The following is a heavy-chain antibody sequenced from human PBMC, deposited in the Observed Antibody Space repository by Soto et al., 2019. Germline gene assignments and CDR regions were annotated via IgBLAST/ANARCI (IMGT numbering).Heavy chain of an antibody. V-gene: IGHV1-46*01. D-gene: IGHD2-21*01. CDR2: INTSGGNS. Sequence: HLAQSGPEVKRPGASVKISCKASGFIFTDWFMHWVRQAPGQGPEWMGIINTSGGNSIYSQKFPDRATMTRKTSTSNLYLELSSLTSADTAVYYCAKEGAIPGEVDAWGQGTLVTVSS. J-gene: IGHJ1*01. CDR1: GFIFTDWF. CDR3: AKEGAIPGEVDA.